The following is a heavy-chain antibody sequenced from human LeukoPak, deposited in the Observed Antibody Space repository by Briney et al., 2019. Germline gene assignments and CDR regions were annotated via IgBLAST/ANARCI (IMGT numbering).Heavy chain of an antibody. J-gene: IGHJ4*02. CDR1: GGSISGHY. Sequence: SETLSLTCTVSGGSISGHYWTWIRQPPGKGLEWIGYIYDIGSTTYDPSLKSRVTISVDTSKNQFSLKLSSVTAADTAVYYCARGGVLKSVDNWGQGTLVTISS. D-gene: IGHD3-16*01. V-gene: IGHV4-59*11. CDR3: ARGGVLKSVDN. CDR2: IYDIGST.